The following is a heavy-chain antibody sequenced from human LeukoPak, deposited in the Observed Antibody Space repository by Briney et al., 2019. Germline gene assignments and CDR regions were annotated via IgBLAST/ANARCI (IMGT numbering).Heavy chain of an antibody. CDR1: GGSISSGGYY. V-gene: IGHV4-30-2*01. CDR2: IYHSGST. D-gene: IGHD1-26*01. Sequence: TLSLTCTVSGGSISSGGYYWSWIRQPPGKGLEWIGYIYHSGSTYYNPSLKSRVTISIDRSKNQFSLKLSSVTAADTAVYYCARSRGGGSYYYAFDIWGXXXMXTVSS. J-gene: IGHJ3*02. CDR3: ARSRGGGSYYYAFDI.